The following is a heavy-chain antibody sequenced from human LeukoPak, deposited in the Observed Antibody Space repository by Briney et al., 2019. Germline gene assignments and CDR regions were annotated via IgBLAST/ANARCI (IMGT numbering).Heavy chain of an antibody. Sequence: GGSLRLSCVASGFTFSSYAMSWVRQAPGKGLEWVSAISGSGGSTYYADYVKGRFTISRDNSKNTLYLEMNSLRAEDTAVYYCAKDRVATIGLYYFDYWGQGTLVTVSS. V-gene: IGHV3-23*01. CDR1: GFTFSSYA. J-gene: IGHJ4*02. CDR2: ISGSGGST. CDR3: AKDRVATIGLYYFDY. D-gene: IGHD5-12*01.